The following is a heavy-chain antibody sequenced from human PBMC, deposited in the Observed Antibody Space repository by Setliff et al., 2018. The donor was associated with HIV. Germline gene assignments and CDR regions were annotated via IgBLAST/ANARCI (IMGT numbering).Heavy chain of an antibody. V-gene: IGHV3-7*03. D-gene: IGHD6-6*01. CDR2: IKYDESEY. CDR1: GFSFRTSW. J-gene: IGHJ4*02. CDR3: AKGHSASIAARGYYWNPLGYRFDY. Sequence: GGSLRLSCGASGFSFRTSWMTWVRQAPGKGLEWVANIKYDESEYYYVDSVRGRFTISRDNAKNSLYMQMNSLRSEDTALYYCAKGHSASIAARGYYWNPLGYRFDYWGQGTLVTVSS.